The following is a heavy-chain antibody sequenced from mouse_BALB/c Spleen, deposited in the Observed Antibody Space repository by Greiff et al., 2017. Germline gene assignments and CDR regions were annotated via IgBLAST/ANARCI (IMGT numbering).Heavy chain of an antibody. V-gene: IGHV5-12-1*01. J-gene: IGHJ4*01. Sequence: VQLQQSGGGLVKPGGSLKLSCAASGFAFSSYDMSWVRQTPEKRLEWVAYISSGGGSTYYPDTVKGRFTISRDNAKNTLYLQMSSLKSEDTAMYYCARSYYRYDEGTMDYWGQGTSVTVSS. D-gene: IGHD2-14*01. CDR2: ISSGGGST. CDR3: ARSYYRYDEGTMDY. CDR1: GFAFSSYD.